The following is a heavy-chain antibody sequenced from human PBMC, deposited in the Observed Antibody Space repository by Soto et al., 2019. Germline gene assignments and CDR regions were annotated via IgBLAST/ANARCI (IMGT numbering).Heavy chain of an antibody. V-gene: IGHV1-69*06. J-gene: IGHJ2*01. CDR3: ARERDYDDSTTEGRYFDL. CDR2: IIPIFGTA. Sequence: QVQLVQSGAEVKKPGSSVKVSCKASGGTFSSYAISWVRQAPGQGLEWMGGIIPIFGTANYAQKFQGRVTITADKSTSTAYMELSSLRSEDTAVYYCARERDYDDSTTEGRYFDLWGRGTLVTVSS. D-gene: IGHD4-17*01. CDR1: GGTFSSYA.